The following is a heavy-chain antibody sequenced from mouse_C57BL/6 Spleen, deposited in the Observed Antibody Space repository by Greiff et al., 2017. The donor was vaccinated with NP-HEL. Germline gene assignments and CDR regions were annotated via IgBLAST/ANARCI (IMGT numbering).Heavy chain of an antibody. CDR2: ISYSGST. V-gene: IGHV3-1*01. J-gene: IGHJ1*03. D-gene: IGHD4-1*01. CDR3: AREELGRDWYFDV. CDR1: GYSITSGYD. Sequence: DVQLQESGPGMVKPSQSLSLTCTVTGYSITSGYDWHWIRHFPGNKLEWMGYISYSGSTNYNPSLKSRISITHDTSKNHFFLKLNSVTTEDTATYYCAREELGRDWYFDVWGTGTTVTVSS.